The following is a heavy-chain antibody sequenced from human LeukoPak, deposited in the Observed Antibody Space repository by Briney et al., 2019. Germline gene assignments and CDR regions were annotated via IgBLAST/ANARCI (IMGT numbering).Heavy chain of an antibody. CDR2: INHSGST. V-gene: IGHV4-34*01. D-gene: IGHD2-21*02. CDR1: GGSFSDYY. CDR3: ARHPFSDPFDY. Sequence: PSETLSLTCAVYGGSFSDYYWSWIRQPPGKGLEWIGEINHSGSTNYNPSLQSRVTISLDTSKNQFSLKVTSVTATDTAVYYCARHPFSDPFDYWGQGTLVTVSS. J-gene: IGHJ4*02.